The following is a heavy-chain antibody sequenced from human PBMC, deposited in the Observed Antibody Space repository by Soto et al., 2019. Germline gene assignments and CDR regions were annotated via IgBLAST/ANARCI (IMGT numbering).Heavy chain of an antibody. Sequence: ASVKVSCKASGYTFTGYYMHWVRQAPGQGLEWMGCINPNSGGTNYAQKFQGWVTMTRDTSISTAYMELSRLRSDDTAVYYCARGILAAAGTVRGGDYYYYMDVWGKGTTVTVSS. CDR3: ARGILAAAGTVRGGDYYYYMDV. D-gene: IGHD6-13*01. CDR2: INPNSGGT. CDR1: GYTFTGYY. J-gene: IGHJ6*03. V-gene: IGHV1-2*04.